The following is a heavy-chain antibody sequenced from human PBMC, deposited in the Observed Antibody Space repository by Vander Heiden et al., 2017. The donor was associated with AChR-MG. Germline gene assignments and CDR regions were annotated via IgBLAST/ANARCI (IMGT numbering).Heavy chain of an antibody. CDR2: TYTSGST. J-gene: IGHJ4*02. D-gene: IGHD3-22*01. V-gene: IGHV4-4*07. CDR1: GGPISSYY. Sequence: QVQLQESGPGLVKPSETLSLTCTISGGPISSYYWSWIRQPAGKGLGWIGRTYTSGSTNYNPSLKSRVTMSEATSKNQFSLKLSSVTAADTAVYYCARGSRGYYDFMDYWGQGTLVTVSS. CDR3: ARGSRGYYDFMDY.